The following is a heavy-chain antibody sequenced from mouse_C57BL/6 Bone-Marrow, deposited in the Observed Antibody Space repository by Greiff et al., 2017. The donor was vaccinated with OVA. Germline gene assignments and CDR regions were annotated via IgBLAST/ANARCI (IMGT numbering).Heavy chain of an antibody. V-gene: IGHV1-52*01. D-gene: IGHD1-1*01. Sequence: QVQLQQPGAELVRPGSSVKLSCKASGYTFTSYWMHWVKQRPIQGLEWIGNIDPSDSETHYNQKFKDKATLTVDKSSSTAYMQLSSLTSEDSAVYYCARWGFLLLYFDYWGQGTTLTDSS. CDR1: GYTFTSYW. CDR3: ARWGFLLLYFDY. CDR2: IDPSDSET. J-gene: IGHJ2*01.